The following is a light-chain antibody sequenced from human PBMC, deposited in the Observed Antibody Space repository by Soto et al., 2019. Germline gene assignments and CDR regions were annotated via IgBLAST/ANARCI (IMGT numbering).Light chain of an antibody. CDR2: WAS. V-gene: IGKV4-1*01. CDR1: QSVLYSSNNKNY. J-gene: IGKJ2*01. CDR3: QQYYSTPQA. Sequence: DIVMTQSPDSLAVSLGERATINCKSSQSVLYSSNNKNYLAWYQQKPGQPHNLLVYWASTRESGVPDRFSGSGCGTDFTLTIRRLQAEDVAVYYCQQYYSTPQAFGQGTKLEIK.